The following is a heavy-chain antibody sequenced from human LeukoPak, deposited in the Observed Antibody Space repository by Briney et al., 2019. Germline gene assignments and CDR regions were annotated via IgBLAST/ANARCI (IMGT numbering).Heavy chain of an antibody. Sequence: SETLSLTCTVSGGSISSYYWSWIRQPPGKGLEWIGYIYYSGSTYYNPSLKSRVTISVDRSKNQFSLKLSSVTAADTAVYYCARAPVTSSPGDWFDPWGQGTLVTVSS. CDR3: ARAPVTSSPGDWFDP. V-gene: IGHV4-59*12. J-gene: IGHJ5*02. CDR2: IYYSGST. D-gene: IGHD7-27*01. CDR1: GGSISSYY.